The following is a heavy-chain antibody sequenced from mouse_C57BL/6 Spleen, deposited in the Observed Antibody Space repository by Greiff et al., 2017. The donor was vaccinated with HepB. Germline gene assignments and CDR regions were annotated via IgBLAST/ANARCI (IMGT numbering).Heavy chain of an antibody. CDR2: IWTGGGT. V-gene: IGHV2-9-1*01. CDR3: ARSITTVDWYFDV. CDR1: GFSFTSYA. J-gene: IGHJ1*03. Sequence: VKLVESGPGLVAPSQSLSITCTVSGFSFTSYAISWVRQPPGKGLEWLGVIWTGGGTNYNSALKSRLSISKDNSKSQVFLKMNSLQTDDTARYYCARSITTVDWYFDVWGTGTTVTVSS. D-gene: IGHD1-1*01.